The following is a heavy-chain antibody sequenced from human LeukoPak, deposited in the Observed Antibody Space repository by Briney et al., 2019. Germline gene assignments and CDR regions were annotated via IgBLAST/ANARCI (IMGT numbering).Heavy chain of an antibody. CDR1: GYSFTSYW. J-gene: IGHJ5*02. V-gene: IGHV5-51*01. CDR3: ARPGRDGGYTYGFDH. Sequence: GESLKISCKGSGYSFTSYWIGWVRQMPGKGLERMGIIYPGDSDTIYSPSFQGQVTISADKSISTAYLQWSSLKASDTAVYYCARPGRDGGYTYGFDHWGQGTLVTVSS. D-gene: IGHD5-18*01. CDR2: IYPGDSDT.